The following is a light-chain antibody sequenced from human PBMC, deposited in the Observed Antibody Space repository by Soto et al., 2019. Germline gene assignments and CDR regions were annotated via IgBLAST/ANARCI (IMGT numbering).Light chain of an antibody. CDR3: QSHDSSLSTYV. CDR2: GNS. CDR1: SSNIGAGYD. J-gene: IGLJ1*01. V-gene: IGLV1-40*01. Sequence: QSVLTQPPSVSGAPGQTVTISCTGSSSNIGAGYDVHWYQQLPGTGPKLLIYGNSNRPSGVPDRFSGSKSGTSASLAITGLQAEDEADYHCQSHDSSLSTYVFGTGTKVTVL.